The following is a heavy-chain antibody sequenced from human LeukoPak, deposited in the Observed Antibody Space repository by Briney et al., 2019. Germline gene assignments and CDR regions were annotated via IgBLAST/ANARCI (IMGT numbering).Heavy chain of an antibody. CDR3: ARDSGGGSYLNY. J-gene: IGHJ4*02. CDR2: IYYSGST. V-gene: IGHV4-39*07. D-gene: IGHD2-15*01. Sequence: PSETLSLTCTVSGGSISSSSYYWGWIRQPPGKGLEWIGSIYYSGSTYYNPSLKSRVTISVDTSKNQFSLKLSSVTAADTAVYYCARDSGGGSYLNYWGQGTLVTVSS. CDR1: GGSISSSSYY.